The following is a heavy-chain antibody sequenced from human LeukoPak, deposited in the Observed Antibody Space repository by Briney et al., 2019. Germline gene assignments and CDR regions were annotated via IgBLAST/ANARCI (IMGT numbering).Heavy chain of an antibody. J-gene: IGHJ5*02. CDR3: ARSPHNSAWYEKWFDP. CDR2: ISASGGT. V-gene: IGHV4-4*08. Sequence: NPSETLSLTCAVSGGSISTYYWSWIRQSPGKGLEWIADISASGGTNYNPSLESRVTVSIDSSKNQFSLKLSSVTAADTAVFYCARSPHNSAWYEKWFDPWGQGTLVTVSS. CDR1: GGSISTYY. D-gene: IGHD6-19*01.